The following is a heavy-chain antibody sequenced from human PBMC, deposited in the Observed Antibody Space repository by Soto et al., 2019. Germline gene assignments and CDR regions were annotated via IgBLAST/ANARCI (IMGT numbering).Heavy chain of an antibody. J-gene: IGHJ4*02. Sequence: XSVKVSCKASGYTFTSYGISWVRQAPVQGLEWMGWISAYNGNTNYAQKLQGRVTMTTDTSTSTAYMELRSLRSDDTAVYYCARDLSSYYYDSSGVSYFDYWGQGTLVTVSS. D-gene: IGHD3-22*01. V-gene: IGHV1-18*04. CDR2: ISAYNGNT. CDR1: GYTFTSYG. CDR3: ARDLSSYYYDSSGVSYFDY.